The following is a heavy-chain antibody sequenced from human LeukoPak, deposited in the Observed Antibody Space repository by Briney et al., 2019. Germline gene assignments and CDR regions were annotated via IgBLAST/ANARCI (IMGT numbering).Heavy chain of an antibody. CDR3: ARGFRYYDSSGYYYVSGGLDY. Sequence: SETLSLTCAVYGGSFSGYYWSWIRQPPGKGLEWIGEINHSGSTNYNPSLKSRVTISVDTSTNQFSLKLSSVTAADTAVYYCARGFRYYDSSGYYYVSGGLDYWGQGTLVTVSS. V-gene: IGHV4-34*01. J-gene: IGHJ4*02. CDR1: GGSFSGYY. D-gene: IGHD3-22*01. CDR2: INHSGST.